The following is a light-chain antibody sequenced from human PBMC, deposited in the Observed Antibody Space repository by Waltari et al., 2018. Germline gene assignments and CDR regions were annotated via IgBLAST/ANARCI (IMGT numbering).Light chain of an antibody. CDR2: GAS. CDR1: QSVSSSY. CDR3: QQYGSSPRVT. J-gene: IGKJ5*01. V-gene: IGKV3-20*01. Sequence: EIVLTQSPGTLSLSPGERATLSCRASQSVSSSYLAWSHQTPGQAPRLLIYGASSRATGIPDRFSGSGSGTDFTLTISRLEPEDFAVYYCQQYGSSPRVTFGQGTRLEIK.